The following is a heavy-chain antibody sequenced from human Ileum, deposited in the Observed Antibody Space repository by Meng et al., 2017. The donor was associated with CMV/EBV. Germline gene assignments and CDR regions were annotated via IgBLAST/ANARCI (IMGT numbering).Heavy chain of an antibody. CDR1: GFTFSSYA. J-gene: IGHJ3*02. CDR2: ISYDGSNK. V-gene: IGHV3-30-3*01. CDR3: ARALLGYCSSTSCYSDAFDI. D-gene: IGHD2-2*02. Sequence: GESLKISCAASGFTFSSYAMHWVRQAPGKGLEWVAVISYDGSNKYYADSVKGRFTISRDNSKNTLYLQMNSLRAEDTAVYYCARALLGYCSSTSCYSDAFDIWGQGTMVTVSS.